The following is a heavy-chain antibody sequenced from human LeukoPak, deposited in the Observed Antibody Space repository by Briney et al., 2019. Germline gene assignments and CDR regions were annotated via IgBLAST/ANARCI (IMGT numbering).Heavy chain of an antibody. CDR2: INHSGST. D-gene: IGHD1-7*01. V-gene: IGHV4-34*01. CDR3: ARGQLELRR. CDR1: GGXFSGYY. J-gene: IGHJ4*02. Sequence: SETLSLTCAVYGGXFSGYYCSWIRQPPGKGLEWIGEINHSGSTNYNPSLKSRVTISVDTSKNQFSLKLSSVTAADTAVYYCARGQLELRRWGQGTLVTVSS.